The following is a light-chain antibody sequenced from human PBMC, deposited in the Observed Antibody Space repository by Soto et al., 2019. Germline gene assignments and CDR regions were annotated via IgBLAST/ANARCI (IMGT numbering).Light chain of an antibody. V-gene: IGKV3-20*01. J-gene: IGKJ1*01. CDR1: QTVSSD. CDR2: GAS. CDR3: QQYGSSPRT. Sequence: EIVMTQYPATLSVSPGERATLSCRASQTVSSDLAWYQQKPGQAPRLLIYGASSRATGIPDRFSGSGSGTDFTLTISRLEPEDFAVYYCQQYGSSPRTFGQGTKVDIK.